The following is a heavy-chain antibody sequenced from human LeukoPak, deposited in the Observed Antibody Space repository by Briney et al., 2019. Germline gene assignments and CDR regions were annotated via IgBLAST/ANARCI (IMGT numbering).Heavy chain of an antibody. CDR2: ISISSSTI. V-gene: IGHV3-48*03. CDR1: VFTFSNYE. D-gene: IGHD2-2*01. Sequence: AGALRLSCVASVFTFSNYEMNWVRPAPGRGGAWVSYISISSSTISYADASKDRFTIPRDNAKNTLHLRMKSMRAEDTAVYYCAGEGVVVSAAVDYWGQGTLVTVSS. CDR3: AGEGVVVSAAVDY. J-gene: IGHJ4*02.